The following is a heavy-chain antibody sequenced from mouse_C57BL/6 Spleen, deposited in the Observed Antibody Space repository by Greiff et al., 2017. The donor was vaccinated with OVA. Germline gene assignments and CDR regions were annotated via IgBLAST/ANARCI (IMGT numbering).Heavy chain of an antibody. D-gene: IGHD3-2*02. CDR2: INPSTGGT. CDR3: ARDRQLRYYFDY. Sequence: VQLQQSGPELVKPGASVKISCKASGYSFTGYYMNWVKQSPEKSLEWIGEINPSTGGTTYNQKFKAKATLTVDKSSSTAYMQLKSLTSEDSAVYDCARDRQLRYYFDYWGQGTTLTVSS. V-gene: IGHV1-42*01. CDR1: GYSFTGYY. J-gene: IGHJ2*01.